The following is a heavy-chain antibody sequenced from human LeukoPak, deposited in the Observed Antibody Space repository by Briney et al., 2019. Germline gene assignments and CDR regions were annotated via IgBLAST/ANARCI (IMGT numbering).Heavy chain of an antibody. J-gene: IGHJ2*01. CDR2: VSIGGTYI. Sequence: PGGSLRLSCAASGFTFSSYAMNWVRQAPGKGQEWVSFVSIGGTYIYYADSVKGRFTISRDDAKNSLYLQMNSLTAEDTAEYYCARNKINTVTTGWYFDLWGRGTLVTVSS. CDR1: GFTFSSYA. V-gene: IGHV3-21*01. D-gene: IGHD4-17*01. CDR3: ARNKINTVTTGWYFDL.